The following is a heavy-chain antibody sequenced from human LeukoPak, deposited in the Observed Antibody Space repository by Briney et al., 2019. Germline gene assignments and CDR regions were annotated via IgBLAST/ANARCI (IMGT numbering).Heavy chain of an antibody. J-gene: IGHJ6*02. V-gene: IGHV3-9*01. CDR1: GFTFDDYA. CDR2: ISWNSGSI. Sequence: GGSLRLSCAASGFTFDDYAMHWVRQAPGMGLEWVSGISWNSGSIGYADSVKGRFTISRDNAKNSLYLQMNSLRAEDTALYYCARHGSGTRMYYYGMDVWGQGTAVTVSS. D-gene: IGHD3-10*01. CDR3: ARHGSGTRMYYYGMDV.